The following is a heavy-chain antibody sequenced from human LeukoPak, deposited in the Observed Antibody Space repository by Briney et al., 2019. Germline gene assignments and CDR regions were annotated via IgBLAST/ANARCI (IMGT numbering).Heavy chain of an antibody. J-gene: IGHJ5*02. CDR3: ASSTLSHNWFDP. D-gene: IGHD5/OR15-5a*01. CDR2: IYYGGST. CDR1: GGSISSGGYY. Sequence: SETLSPTCTVSGGSISSGGYYWSWIRQHPGKGLEWIGYIYYGGSTYYNPSLKSRVTISVDTSKNQFSLKLSSVTAADTAVYYCASSTLSHNWFDPWGQGTLVTVSS. V-gene: IGHV4-31*03.